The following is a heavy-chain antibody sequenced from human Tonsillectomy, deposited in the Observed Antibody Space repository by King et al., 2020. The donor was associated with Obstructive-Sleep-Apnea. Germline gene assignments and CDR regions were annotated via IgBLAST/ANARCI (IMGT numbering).Heavy chain of an antibody. D-gene: IGHD3-16*01. V-gene: IGHV3-11*01. Sequence: VQLVESGGDLVKPGGSLRLSCAASGFTFSDYYMSWIRQAPGNGLEWLSYISSSAKTVYYADSVKGRFTVSRDNAKNSLYLQMNSLTAEDTAVYYCARGELDSDSYYGMDVWGQGTTVTVSS. CDR3: ARGELDSDSYYGMDV. J-gene: IGHJ6*02. CDR1: GFTFSDYY. CDR2: ISSSAKTV.